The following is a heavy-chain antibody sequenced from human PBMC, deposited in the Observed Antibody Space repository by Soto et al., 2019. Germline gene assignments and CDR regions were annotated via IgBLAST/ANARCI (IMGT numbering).Heavy chain of an antibody. V-gene: IGHV1-58*01. Sequence: XVKVSCKTSGFTFSSSAVHWVRQARGHRLQWIGWIDVGSANANYAQMLQERVTISRDMSTSTAYMELSSLRPEDTAVYYCARGEERVAMPSGYWGQGTLVTVSS. D-gene: IGHD2-2*01. CDR1: GFTFSSSA. CDR2: IDVGSANA. J-gene: IGHJ4*02. CDR3: ARGEERVAMPSGY.